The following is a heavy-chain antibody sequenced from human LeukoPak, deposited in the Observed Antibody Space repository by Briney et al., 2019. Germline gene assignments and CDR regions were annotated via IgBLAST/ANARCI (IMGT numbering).Heavy chain of an antibody. D-gene: IGHD2-2*01. CDR2: ISSSSSYI. V-gene: IGHV3-21*01. CDR1: GFTFSSYS. Sequence: PGGSLRLSCAASGFTFSSYSMNWVRQAPGKGLECVSSISSSSSYIYYADSVKGRFTISRDNAKNSLYLQMNSLRAEDTAVYYCARDQRGPYCSSTSCSGAYYYGMDVWGQGTTVTVSS. CDR3: ARDQRGPYCSSTSCSGAYYYGMDV. J-gene: IGHJ6*02.